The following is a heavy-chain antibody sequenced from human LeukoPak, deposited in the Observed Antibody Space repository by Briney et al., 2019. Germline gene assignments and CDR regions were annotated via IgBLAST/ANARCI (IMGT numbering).Heavy chain of an antibody. CDR1: GGSMSSSSYY. J-gene: IGHJ6*03. D-gene: IGHD3-3*01. CDR3: ARAPRNYDFFPTRGMDV. Sequence: SETLSLTCTVPGGSMSSSSYYWGWIRQSPGKGLEWIGSIYYSGANHYNPSLKSRVTISVDTSKNQFSLKLSSVTAADTAVYYCARAPRNYDFFPTRGMDVWGKGTTVTVSS. CDR2: IYYSGAN. V-gene: IGHV4-39*07.